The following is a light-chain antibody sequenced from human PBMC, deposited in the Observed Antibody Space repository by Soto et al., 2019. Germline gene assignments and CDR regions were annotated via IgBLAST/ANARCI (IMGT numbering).Light chain of an antibody. CDR2: GAS. CDR3: QQYATRPWT. CDR1: QSVSGSY. V-gene: IGKV3-20*01. Sequence: EIVLTQSPGTLSLSPGERATLSCRARQSVSGSYLAWYQQKPGQSPRLLIHGASSRATGIPDRFSGSGSGKDFTLTISRLEPEDFAMYYCQQYATRPWTFGQGTKVENK. J-gene: IGKJ1*01.